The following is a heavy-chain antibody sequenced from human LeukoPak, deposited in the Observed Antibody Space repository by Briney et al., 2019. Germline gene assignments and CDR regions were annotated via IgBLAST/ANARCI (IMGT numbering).Heavy chain of an antibody. D-gene: IGHD3-22*01. Sequence: ASVKVSCKASGYTFTSYDINWVRQATGQGLEWMGWMNPNSGNTGYAQKFRGRVTMTRNTSISTAYMELSSLRSEDTAVYYCARDRTPIYYDSSGYVDYWGQGTLVTVSS. J-gene: IGHJ4*02. CDR1: GYTFTSYD. V-gene: IGHV1-8*01. CDR2: MNPNSGNT. CDR3: ARDRTPIYYDSSGYVDY.